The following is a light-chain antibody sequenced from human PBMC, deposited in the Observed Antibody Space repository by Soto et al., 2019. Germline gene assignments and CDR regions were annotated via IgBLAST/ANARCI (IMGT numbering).Light chain of an antibody. CDR2: SAS. CDR1: QSISDT. J-gene: IGKJ5*01. Sequence: EIVMTQSPATLSVSPGGRATLSCRASQSISDTLAWYQQKPGQAPRLLIYSASRRATGFPARFSGSGSGTDFTLTISSLEPEDFAVYYCQQRSNWPITFGQGTRLENK. CDR3: QQRSNWPIT. V-gene: IGKV3-11*01.